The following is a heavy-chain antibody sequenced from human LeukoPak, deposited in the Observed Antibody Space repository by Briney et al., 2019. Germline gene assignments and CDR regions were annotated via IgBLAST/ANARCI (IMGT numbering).Heavy chain of an antibody. D-gene: IGHD4-17*01. V-gene: IGHV3-21*01. CDR3: ARPHYGDFGDDAFDI. J-gene: IGHJ3*02. CDR2: ISSSSSYI. CDR1: GFTFSSYS. Sequence: NPGGSLRLSCAGSGFTFSSYSMNLVRQAPGKGLEWVSSISSSSSYIYYADSVKGRFTISRDNAKNSLYLQMNSLRAEDTAVYYCARPHYGDFGDDAFDIWGQGTMVTVSS.